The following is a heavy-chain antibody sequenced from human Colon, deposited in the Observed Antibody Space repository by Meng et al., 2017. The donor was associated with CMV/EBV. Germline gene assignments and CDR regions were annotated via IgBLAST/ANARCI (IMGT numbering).Heavy chain of an antibody. J-gene: IGHJ4*02. V-gene: IGHV3-7*01. CDR2: IKQDGTEK. D-gene: IGHD3-3*01. CDR3: ATGRTIFGVVTPGPYYFDY. CDR1: GFSFNSYW. Sequence: GGSLRLSCAASGFSFNSYWLSWVRQAPGKGLDWVASIKQDGTEKYYVDSVKGRFTISRDNAKNSLYLQMNSLRAEDTAVYYCATGRTIFGVVTPGPYYFDYWGQGSLGT.